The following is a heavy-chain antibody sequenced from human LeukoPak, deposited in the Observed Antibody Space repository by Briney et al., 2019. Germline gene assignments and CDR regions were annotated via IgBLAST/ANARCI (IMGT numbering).Heavy chain of an antibody. D-gene: IGHD3-10*01. V-gene: IGHV4-34*01. CDR1: GGSFSGYY. CDR2: INHSGST. J-gene: IGHJ4*02. CDR3: ARGRRWFVGYYFDY. Sequence: SETLSLTCAVYGGSFSGYYWSWIRQPPGKGQEWIGEINHSGSTNYNPSLKSRVTISVDTSKNQFSLKLSSVTAADTAVYYCARGRRWFVGYYFDYWGQGTLVTVSS.